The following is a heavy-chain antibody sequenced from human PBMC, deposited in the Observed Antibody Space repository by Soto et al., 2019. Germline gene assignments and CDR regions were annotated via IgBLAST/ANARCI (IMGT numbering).Heavy chain of an antibody. J-gene: IGHJ3*02. CDR1: GGTFISYA. CDR3: ARPSGIAARMHAFDI. Sequence: SVEVSGKASGGTFISYAISWVRQAPGQGLEWMGGIIPIFGTANYAQKFQGRVTITADESTSTAYMELSSLRSEDTAVYYCARPSGIAARMHAFDIWGQGTMVTVSS. D-gene: IGHD6-6*01. CDR2: IIPIFGTA. V-gene: IGHV1-69*13.